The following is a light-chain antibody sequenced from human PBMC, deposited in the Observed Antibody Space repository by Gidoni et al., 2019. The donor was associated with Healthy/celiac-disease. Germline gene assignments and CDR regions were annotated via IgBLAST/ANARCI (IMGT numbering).Light chain of an antibody. CDR3: QQYGSSPS. V-gene: IGKV3-20*01. J-gene: IGKJ5*01. Sequence: EIVLTQSPGTLSLSPGERATLPCRASQSVSSSYLAWYQQKPGQAHRHLIYGASSRATCIPDRFSGGVSETYFTLSVSRLVPKEFAVYYCQQYGSSPSFXQXTRLEIK. CDR1: QSVSSSY. CDR2: GAS.